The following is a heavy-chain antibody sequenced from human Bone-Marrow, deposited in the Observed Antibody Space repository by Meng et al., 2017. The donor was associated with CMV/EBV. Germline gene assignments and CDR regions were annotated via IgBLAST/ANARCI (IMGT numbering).Heavy chain of an antibody. D-gene: IGHD5-12*01. CDR1: GFTFSNYL. CDR2: IKQDGSEK. V-gene: IGHV3-7*01. Sequence: GESLKISCAASGFTFSNYLMRWVRQAPGKGLEWVANIKQDGSEKYYVDSVKGRFTISRDNAKNSLYLQMNSLRAEDTAVYYCAREGIVATFDYWGQGTLVTVSS. J-gene: IGHJ4*02. CDR3: AREGIVATFDY.